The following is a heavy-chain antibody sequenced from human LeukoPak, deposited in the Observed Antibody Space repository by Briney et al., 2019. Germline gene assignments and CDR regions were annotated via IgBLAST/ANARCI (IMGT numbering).Heavy chain of an antibody. Sequence: GASVKVSCKASGYTFTSYGISWVRQAPGQGLEWMGWISAYNGNTNYAQKFQGRVTMTTDTSTSTAYMELRGLRSDDTAMYYCARDIKRSRARWENLGFDPWGQGTLVTVSS. CDR2: ISAYNGNT. D-gene: IGHD1-14*01. J-gene: IGHJ5*02. CDR1: GYTFTSYG. V-gene: IGHV1-18*01. CDR3: ARDIKRSRARWENLGFDP.